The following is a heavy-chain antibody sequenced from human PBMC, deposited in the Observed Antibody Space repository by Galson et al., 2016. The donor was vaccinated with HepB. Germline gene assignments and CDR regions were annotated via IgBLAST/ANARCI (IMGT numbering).Heavy chain of an antibody. CDR3: ARDQNRHYSSGWGYYYYGLDV. CDR2: ISYDGSNK. Sequence: SLRLSCAASGFTFSSYAMHWVRQAPGKGLEWVAVISYDGSNKYYADSVKGRFTISGDNSKNTLYLQMNSLRAEDTAVYHCARDQNRHYSSGWGYYYYGLDVWGQGTTVTVSS. CDR1: GFTFSSYA. D-gene: IGHD6-19*01. V-gene: IGHV3-30*04. J-gene: IGHJ6*02.